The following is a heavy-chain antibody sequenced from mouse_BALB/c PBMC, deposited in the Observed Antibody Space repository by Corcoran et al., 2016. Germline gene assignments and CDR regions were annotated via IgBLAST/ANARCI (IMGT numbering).Heavy chain of an antibody. CDR3: AGDYYGYWYFDV. D-gene: IGHD1-1*01. Sequence: QMQLQESGPGLVNPSQSLFLACSITGFPITSGYYWIWIRQSPGKPLEWMGYITHSGETFYNPSLQSPISITRETSKNQFFLQLNSVTTEDTAMYYCAGDYYGYWYFDVWGAGTTVTVSS. J-gene: IGHJ1*01. CDR1: GFPITSGYY. V-gene: IGHV12-3*02. CDR2: ITHSGET.